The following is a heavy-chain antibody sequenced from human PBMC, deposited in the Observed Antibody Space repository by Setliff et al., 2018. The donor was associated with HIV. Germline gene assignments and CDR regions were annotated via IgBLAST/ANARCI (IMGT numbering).Heavy chain of an antibody. Sequence: ASVKVSCKASGYSFTNYYIHWVRQAPGQGLEWMGVINPSSGDTLYAQNFQGRVTVTRDTSTSTVHMELSTLRPEDTAVYYCVRVYDAVVLAGRLWGRGTLVTVSS. CDR3: VRVYDAVVLAGRL. CDR2: INPSSGDT. D-gene: IGHD2-2*01. CDR1: GYSFTNYY. J-gene: IGHJ4*02. V-gene: IGHV1-46*01.